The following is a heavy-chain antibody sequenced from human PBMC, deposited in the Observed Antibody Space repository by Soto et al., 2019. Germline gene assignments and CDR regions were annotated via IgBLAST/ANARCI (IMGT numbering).Heavy chain of an antibody. V-gene: IGHV3-21*04. Sequence: PGGSLRLSCAASGFTFSYYSMTWVRQSPGRGLEWVSSISSSTTYISYADSVRGRFTISRDNAKNSLSLEMTSLTAEDTAVYYCARDRAMATMTFDSWGPGSLVTVSS. D-gene: IGHD5-12*01. CDR2: ISSSTTYI. CDR1: GFTFSYYS. CDR3: ARDRAMATMTFDS. J-gene: IGHJ4*02.